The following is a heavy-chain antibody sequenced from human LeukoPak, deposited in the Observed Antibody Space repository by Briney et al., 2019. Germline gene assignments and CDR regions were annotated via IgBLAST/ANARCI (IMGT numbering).Heavy chain of an antibody. V-gene: IGHV3-23*01. CDR1: GFTFSSYG. Sequence: GGTLRLSCAASGFTFSSYGMSWVRQAPGKGLEWVSGITSSGGSTSYADSVKGRFTISRDNSKNTLYLQMNSLRAEDTAVYYCTRGRFCINTSCRYYYYYYMDVWGRGTTVTVSS. CDR2: ITSSGGST. J-gene: IGHJ6*03. D-gene: IGHD2-2*01. CDR3: TRGRFCINTSCRYYYYYYMDV.